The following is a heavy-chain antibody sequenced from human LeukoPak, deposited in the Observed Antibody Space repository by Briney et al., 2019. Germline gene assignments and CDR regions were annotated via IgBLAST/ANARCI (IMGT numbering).Heavy chain of an antibody. CDR3: ARGGTVTYYFDH. D-gene: IGHD4-17*01. V-gene: IGHV3-48*03. CDR1: GFNFSDYE. CDR2: TSTGGRTV. Sequence: PGGSLRLSCAASGFNFSDYEMNWLRQAPGKGREWLSYTSTGGRTVKYADSVKGRFTISRDNARSSLYLQMTNLRVEDTAVYFCARGGTVTYYFDHWGQGILVAVSS. J-gene: IGHJ4*02.